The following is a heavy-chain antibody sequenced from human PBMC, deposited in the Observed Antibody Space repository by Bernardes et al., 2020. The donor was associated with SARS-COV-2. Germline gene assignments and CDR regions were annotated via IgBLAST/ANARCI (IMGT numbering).Heavy chain of an antibody. V-gene: IGHV4-31*03. D-gene: IGHD3-22*01. CDR1: GGSISSGGYY. CDR3: ARDRDSGGSPAY. J-gene: IGHJ4*02. Sequence: SETLSLTCTVSGGSISSGGYYWSWIRQHPGKGLEWIGYFYYSGSTYYNPSLKSRVAISVDTSKNQFSLKLTSVTAADTAVYYCARDRDSGGSPAYWGQGTLVTVSS. CDR2: FYYSGST.